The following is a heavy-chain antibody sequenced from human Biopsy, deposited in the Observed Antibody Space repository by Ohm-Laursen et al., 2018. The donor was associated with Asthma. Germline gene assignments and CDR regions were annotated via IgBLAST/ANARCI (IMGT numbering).Heavy chain of an antibody. CDR3: ARQKLVAAEGPFEM. D-gene: IGHD1-26*01. J-gene: IGHJ3*02. CDR1: GVSIRSYY. CDR2: IYKSGQV. V-gene: IGHV4-59*04. Sequence: SDTLSLTCTVSGVSIRSYYWGWIRQPPGKGLEWIGNIYKSGQVYYNLSLKSRVTISVDTSKNQFSLQLRPVTAADTAVYYCARQKLVAAEGPFEMWGQGTMVIVSS.